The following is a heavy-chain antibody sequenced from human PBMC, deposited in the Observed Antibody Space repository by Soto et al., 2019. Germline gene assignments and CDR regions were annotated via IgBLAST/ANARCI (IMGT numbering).Heavy chain of an antibody. J-gene: IGHJ4*02. Sequence: SETLCLTYAVSGGTIRDLNWWSRVRQPPGKGLEWIGEIYHSGSTNYNPSLKSRVTISVDTSKNQFSLKLTSVTAADTAVYYCARDKITGLFDYWGQGTLVTVSS. CDR2: IYHSGST. D-gene: IGHD2-8*02. CDR3: ARDKITGLFDY. V-gene: IGHV4-4*02. CDR1: GGTIRDLNW.